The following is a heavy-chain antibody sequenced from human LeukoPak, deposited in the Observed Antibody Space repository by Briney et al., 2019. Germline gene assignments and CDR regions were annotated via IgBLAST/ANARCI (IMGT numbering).Heavy chain of an antibody. D-gene: IGHD3-22*01. Sequence: GGSLRLSCAASGFTFSSYWMHWVRQAPGKGLVCVSRINSDGSSTSYADSVKGRFTISRDNAKNTLYLQMNSPRAEDTAVYYCTREKDYYDSSGYYRDAFDIWGQGTKVTASS. CDR2: INSDGSST. CDR1: GFTFSSYW. V-gene: IGHV3-74*01. CDR3: TREKDYYDSSGYYRDAFDI. J-gene: IGHJ3*02.